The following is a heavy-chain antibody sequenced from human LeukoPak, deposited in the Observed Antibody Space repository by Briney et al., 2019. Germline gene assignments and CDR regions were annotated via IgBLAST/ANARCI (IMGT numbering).Heavy chain of an antibody. Sequence: GGSLRLSCAASRLTFDNYNMNWVRQAPGKGLEWVSSISSGTNYIFEADSVKGRFTVTKDTALNSLSLQMNSLRADDTAVYYCARSAGGNYFDYWDQGTLVTVSS. J-gene: IGHJ4*02. CDR2: ISSGTNYI. CDR3: ARSAGGNYFDY. CDR1: RLTFDNYN. V-gene: IGHV3-21*01. D-gene: IGHD2-8*02.